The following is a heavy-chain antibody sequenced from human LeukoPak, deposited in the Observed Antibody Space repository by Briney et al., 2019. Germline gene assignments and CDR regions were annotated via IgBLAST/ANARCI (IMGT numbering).Heavy chain of an antibody. CDR3: ASRSIAVAGKEGNFDY. V-gene: IGHV4-34*01. Sequence: SETLSLTCAVYGGSFSGYYWSWIRQPPGKGLEWIGEINHSGSTNYNPSLKSRVTISVDTSKNQFSLKLSSVTAADTAVYYCASRSIAVAGKEGNFDYWGQGTLVTVSS. J-gene: IGHJ4*02. D-gene: IGHD6-19*01. CDR1: GGSFSGYY. CDR2: INHSGST.